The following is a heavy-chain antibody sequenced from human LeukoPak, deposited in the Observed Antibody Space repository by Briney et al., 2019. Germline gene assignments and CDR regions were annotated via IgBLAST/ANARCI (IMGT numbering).Heavy chain of an antibody. D-gene: IGHD4-11*01. CDR2: IWNDGSDK. CDR1: GFTFSHYA. Sequence: GRSLRLSCTTSGFTFSHYAMHWVRQAPGKGLQWVAVIWNDGSDKYYGDAVKGRFTISRDNSKKTVYLQLSSLRVEDTAVYYCAKDAERGFDFSNSLQSWGQGTLVTVSS. CDR3: AKDAERGFDFSNSLQS. V-gene: IGHV3-33*06. J-gene: IGHJ4*02.